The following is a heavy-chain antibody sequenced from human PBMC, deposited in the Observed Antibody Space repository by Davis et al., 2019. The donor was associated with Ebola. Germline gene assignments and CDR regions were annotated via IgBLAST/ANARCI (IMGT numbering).Heavy chain of an antibody. CDR3: ARRKSGWYLGNFDY. Sequence: SETLSLTCTVSGGSISGYYWSWIRQPPGKGLEWIGEINHSGSTNYNPSLKSRVTISVDTSKNQFSLKLSSVTAADTAVYYCARRKSGWYLGNFDYWGQGTLVTVSS. CDR1: GGSISGYY. CDR2: INHSGST. D-gene: IGHD6-19*01. J-gene: IGHJ4*02. V-gene: IGHV4-34*01.